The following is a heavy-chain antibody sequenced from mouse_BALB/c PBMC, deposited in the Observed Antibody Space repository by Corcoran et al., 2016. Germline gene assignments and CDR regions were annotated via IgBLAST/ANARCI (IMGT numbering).Heavy chain of an antibody. Sequence: EVQLQQSGPELVKPGASGKMSCKPSGYTFTSYVMHWVKQKPGQGLEWIGYINPYKDGTKYNEKFKGKATLTSDKSSSTAYMELSSLTSEDFAVYYCAREENWAWFAYWDQGTLVTVSA. J-gene: IGHJ3*01. V-gene: IGHV1S136*01. CDR1: GYTFTSYV. D-gene: IGHD4-1*01. CDR2: INPYKDGT. CDR3: AREENWAWFAY.